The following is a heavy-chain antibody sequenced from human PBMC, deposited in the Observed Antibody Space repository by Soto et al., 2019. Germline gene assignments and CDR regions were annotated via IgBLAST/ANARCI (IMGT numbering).Heavy chain of an antibody. D-gene: IGHD3-10*01. CDR2: IYYSGST. CDR3: ARDRLWFGELHHPNYYGMDV. Sequence: QVQLQESGPGLVKPSQTLSLTCTVSGGSISSGGYYWSWIRQHPGKGLEWIGYIYYSGSTYYNPSLKSRVTISVDTSKNQFSLKLSSVTAADTAVYYCARDRLWFGELHHPNYYGMDVWGQGTTVTVSS. J-gene: IGHJ6*02. CDR1: GGSISSGGYY. V-gene: IGHV4-31*03.